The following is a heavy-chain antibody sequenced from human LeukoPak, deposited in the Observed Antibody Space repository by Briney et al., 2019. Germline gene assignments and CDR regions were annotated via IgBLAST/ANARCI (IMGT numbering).Heavy chain of an antibody. D-gene: IGHD3-22*01. CDR1: GGSISGYY. J-gene: IGHJ4*02. CDR2: IYYSGGT. V-gene: IGHV4-59*01. CDR3: ARGGQGYYDSSGYSTDSLDY. Sequence: PSETLSLTCTVSGGSISGYYWSWIRQPPGKGLEWIGHIYYSGGTNYNPSLKSRVTISVDTSKNQFSLKLSSVTAADTAVYYCARGGQGYYDSSGYSTDSLDYWGQGTLVTVSS.